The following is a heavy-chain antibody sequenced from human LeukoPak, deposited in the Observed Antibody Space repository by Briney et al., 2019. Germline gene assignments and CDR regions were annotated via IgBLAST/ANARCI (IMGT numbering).Heavy chain of an antibody. CDR2: IYYSGST. CDR3: ARGRNAEYFQH. J-gene: IGHJ1*01. CDR1: GGSISSYY. V-gene: IGHV4-59*01. Sequence: SETLSLTCTVSGGSISSYYWSWIRQPPGKGLEWIGYIYYSGSTNYNPSLKSRVTISVDTSKNQFSLKLSSVTAADTAVYYCARGRNAEYFQHWGQGTLVTVSA.